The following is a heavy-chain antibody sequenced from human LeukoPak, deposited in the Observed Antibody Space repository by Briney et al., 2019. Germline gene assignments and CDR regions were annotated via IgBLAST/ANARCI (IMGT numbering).Heavy chain of an antibody. V-gene: IGHV3-11*01. CDR3: ARLRVVPAAWFDP. CDR1: GFTFSDYY. J-gene: IGHJ5*02. CDR2: ISSSGSTI. D-gene: IGHD2-2*01. Sequence: GGSLRLSCAASGFTFSDYYMNWIRQAPGKGLEGVSYISSSGSTIYYADSVKGRFTISRDNAKNSLYLQMSSLRAEDTAVYYCARLRVVPAAWFDPWGQGTLVTVSS.